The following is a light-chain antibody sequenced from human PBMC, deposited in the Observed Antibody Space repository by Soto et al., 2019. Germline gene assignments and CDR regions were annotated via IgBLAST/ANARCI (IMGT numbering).Light chain of an antibody. CDR1: QSVYSS. V-gene: IGKV1-39*01. J-gene: IGKJ2*01. CDR3: QQTHSSPHT. CDR2: AAY. Sequence: DIQMTQSPSTLSASVGDRVTITCRASQSVYSSVNWYQQQPGKAPKLLIYAAYHLYSGVPSRFSGAESATDFTLTIYSLQPEDFATYFCQQTHSSPHTFGQGTKLEIK.